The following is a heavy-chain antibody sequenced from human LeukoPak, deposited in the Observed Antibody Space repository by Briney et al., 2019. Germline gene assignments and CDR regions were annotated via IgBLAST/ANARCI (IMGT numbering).Heavy chain of an antibody. CDR1: GFTFSSYG. CDR2: ISGSGGST. D-gene: IGHD6-19*01. J-gene: IGHJ4*02. Sequence: GGSLRLSCAASGFTFSSYGMSWVRQAPGKGLEWVSAISGSGGSTYYADSVKGRFTISRDNSKNTLYLQMNSLRAEDTAVYYCAKDLSAYSSGWYVIGYWGQGTLVTVSS. CDR3: AKDLSAYSSGWYVIGY. V-gene: IGHV3-23*01.